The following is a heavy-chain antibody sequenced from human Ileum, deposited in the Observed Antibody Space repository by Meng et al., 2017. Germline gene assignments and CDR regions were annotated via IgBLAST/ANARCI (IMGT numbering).Heavy chain of an antibody. D-gene: IGHD3-22*01. V-gene: IGHV1-58*01. CDR2: IVVGSGST. Sequence: SVKVSCKASGFTFTSSAVQWVRQARGQRLEWIGWIVVGSGSTNYAQKFQERVTITRDMSTSTAYMELSSLRSEDTAVYYCAAETMIVVAPMVGWGQGTLVTVSS. CDR1: GFTFTSSA. CDR3: AAETMIVVAPMVG. J-gene: IGHJ4*02.